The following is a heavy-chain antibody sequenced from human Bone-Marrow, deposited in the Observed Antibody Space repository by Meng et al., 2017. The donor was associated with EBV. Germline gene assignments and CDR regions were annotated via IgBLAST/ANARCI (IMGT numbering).Heavy chain of an antibody. D-gene: IGHD2-2*01. CDR2: IYHSGST. V-gene: IGHV4-30-2*01. Sequence: QLGRQEAGSGMVQPSQIRSLPCAVYGRSISSGGYAWSWIRQTPGKGLEWIGYIYHSGSTYYNPSLKSRVTISVDRSKNQFSLKLSSVTAADTAVYYCASSDCSSTSCYPRYWGQGTLVTVSS. CDR3: ASSDCSSTSCYPRY. CDR1: GRSISSGGYA. J-gene: IGHJ4*02.